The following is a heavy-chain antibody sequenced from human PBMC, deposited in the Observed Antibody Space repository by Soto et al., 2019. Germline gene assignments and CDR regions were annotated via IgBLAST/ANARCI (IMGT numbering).Heavy chain of an antibody. V-gene: IGHV3-48*03. Sequence: GSLRLSCAASGFTFSSYEMNWVRQAPGKGLEWVSYISSSGSTIYYADSVKGRFTISRDNAKNSLYLQMNSLRAEDTSVYYCARALLGPYYYYGMDVWGQGTTVTVSS. J-gene: IGHJ6*02. CDR1: GFTFSSYE. CDR2: ISSSGSTI. CDR3: ARALLGPYYYYGMDV.